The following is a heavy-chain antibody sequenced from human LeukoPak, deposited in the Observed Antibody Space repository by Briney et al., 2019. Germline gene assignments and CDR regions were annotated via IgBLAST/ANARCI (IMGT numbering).Heavy chain of an antibody. CDR3: ARSRGSSNFDY. Sequence: SETLSLTCTVSGGSISSGSYYWGWIRQPPGKGLEWIGSIYYSGSTYYNPSLKSRVTISVDTSKNQFSLKLSSVTAADTAVYYCARSRGSSNFDYWGQGTLVTVSS. CDR2: IYYSGST. CDR1: GGSISSGSYY. V-gene: IGHV4-39*07. J-gene: IGHJ4*02. D-gene: IGHD1-26*01.